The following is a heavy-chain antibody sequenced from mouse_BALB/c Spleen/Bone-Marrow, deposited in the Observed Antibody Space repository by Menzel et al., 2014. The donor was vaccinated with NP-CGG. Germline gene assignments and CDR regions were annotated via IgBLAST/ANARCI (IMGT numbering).Heavy chain of an antibody. Sequence: QGLEWIGRIDPANGNTKYDPKFQGKATITADTSSNTAYLQLSSLTSEDTAVYYCARYDYGWYFYVWGAGTTVTVSS. D-gene: IGHD1-1*01. CDR2: IDPANGNT. J-gene: IGHJ1*01. V-gene: IGHV14-3*02. CDR3: ARYDYGWYFYV.